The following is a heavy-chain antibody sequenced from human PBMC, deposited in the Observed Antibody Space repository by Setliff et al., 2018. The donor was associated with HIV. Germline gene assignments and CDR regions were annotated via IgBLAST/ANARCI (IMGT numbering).Heavy chain of an antibody. V-gene: IGHV4-61*09. CDR2: MYTTGST. CDR1: GGSISSGAYY. D-gene: IGHD1-26*01. CDR3: ASASVGVTGLYAFDI. Sequence: SSETLSLTCTVSGGSISSGAYYWTWIRQPAGKGLDWIGHMYTTGSTNYNASLKSRVTMSVDTSKNQFSLSLRSVTAADTAFYYCASASVGVTGLYAFDIWGQGTMVTVSS. J-gene: IGHJ3*02.